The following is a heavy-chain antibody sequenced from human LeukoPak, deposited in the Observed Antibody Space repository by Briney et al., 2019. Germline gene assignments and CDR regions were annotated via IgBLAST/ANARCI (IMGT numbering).Heavy chain of an antibody. Sequence: KPSETLSLTCTVSGGSISIYYWSWIRQPPGKGLEWIGSIYYSGSTNYNPSLESRVTFSVDTSKNQFSLQLNSVTAADTAVYYCARDISGGSHVFDIWGQGTMVTVSS. CDR3: ARDISGGSHVFDI. J-gene: IGHJ3*02. CDR1: GGSISIYY. V-gene: IGHV4-59*08. D-gene: IGHD3-3*02. CDR2: IYYSGST.